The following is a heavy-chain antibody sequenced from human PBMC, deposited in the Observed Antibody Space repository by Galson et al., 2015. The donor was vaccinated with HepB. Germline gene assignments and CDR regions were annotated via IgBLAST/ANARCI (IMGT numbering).Heavy chain of an antibody. CDR2: IWYDGSNK. V-gene: IGHV3-33*01. D-gene: IGHD1-26*01. CDR1: GFTFSSYG. Sequence: SLRLSCAASGFTFSSYGMHWVRQAPGKGLEWVAVIWYDGSNKYYADSVKGRFTISRDNSKNTLYLQMNSLRAEDTAVYYCARASSGSYSGGGDYWGQGTLVTVSS. J-gene: IGHJ4*02. CDR3: ARASSGSYSGGGDY.